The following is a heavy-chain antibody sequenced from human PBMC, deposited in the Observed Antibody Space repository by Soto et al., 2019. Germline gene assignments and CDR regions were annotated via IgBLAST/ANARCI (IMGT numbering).Heavy chain of an antibody. J-gene: IGHJ3*02. CDR3: ARDMVVVVVAATPRGAFDI. CDR2: IYYTGST. CDR1: GGSISGSSYY. Sequence: SETLSLTCTVSGGSISGSSYYWGWIRQPPGKGLEWIGSIYYTGSTYYNPSLKSRVTISVDTSKNQFSLKLSSVTAADTAVYYCARDMVVVVVAATPRGAFDIWGQGTMVTVSS. V-gene: IGHV4-39*07. D-gene: IGHD2-15*01.